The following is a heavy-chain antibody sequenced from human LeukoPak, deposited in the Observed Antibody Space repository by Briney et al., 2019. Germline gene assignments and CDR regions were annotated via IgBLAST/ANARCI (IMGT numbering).Heavy chain of an antibody. CDR1: GGSISSGPYY. D-gene: IGHD6-6*01. V-gene: IGHV4-61*02. J-gene: IGHJ6*03. CDR2: ISTSGST. Sequence: SETLSLTCTVSGGSISSGPYYWSWIRQSAGKGLEWIGRISTSGSTNYNPSLKSRVTLSVDTSKNQFSLKLSSVTAADTAVYYCASEWQGYSSSRRGDYYYMDVWGKGTTVTVSS. CDR3: ASEWQGYSSSRRGDYYYMDV.